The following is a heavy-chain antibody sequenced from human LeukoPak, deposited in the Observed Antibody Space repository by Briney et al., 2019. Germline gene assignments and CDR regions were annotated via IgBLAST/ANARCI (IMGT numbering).Heavy chain of an antibody. CDR3: AKEGGLQYFDWLFDY. J-gene: IGHJ4*02. V-gene: IGHV3-30*18. Sequence: GGSLRLSCAASGFTFSSYGMHWVRQAPGKGLEWVAVISYDGSNKYYADSVKGRFTISRDNSKNTLYLQMNSLRAEDTAVYYCAKEGGLQYFDWLFDYWGQGTLVTVSS. CDR2: ISYDGSNK. D-gene: IGHD3-9*01. CDR1: GFTFSSYG.